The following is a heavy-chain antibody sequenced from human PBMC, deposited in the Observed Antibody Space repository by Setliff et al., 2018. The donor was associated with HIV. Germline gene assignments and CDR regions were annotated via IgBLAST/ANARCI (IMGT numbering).Heavy chain of an antibody. J-gene: IGHJ4*02. D-gene: IGHD6-19*01. CDR3: ASPRPYSSGFYDS. CDR1: GGTFRSYG. Sequence: VKVSCKASGGTFRSYGFTWVRQAPGQGLEWMGGIIPLPRTTIYAQKLQGSVTITADESTSTVYMDLRSLRSEDAAVYYCASPRPYSSGFYDSWGQGTLVTVSS. V-gene: IGHV1-69*13. CDR2: IIPLPRTT.